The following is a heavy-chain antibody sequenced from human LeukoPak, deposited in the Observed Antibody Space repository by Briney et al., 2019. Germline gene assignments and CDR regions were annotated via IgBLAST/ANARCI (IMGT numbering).Heavy chain of an antibody. CDR1: GYTFTDYF. CDR2: INPNTGAT. J-gene: IGHJ5*01. D-gene: IGHD3-22*01. V-gene: IGHV1-2*02. CDR3: ARVLYHYDSRGMFDF. Sequence: GASVKVSCKASGYTFTDYFLHWVRQAPGQGLEWLGWINPNTGATDYAQNFQGRVTMTRDTSISAVYMELSSLRSGDTAVYYCARVLYHYDSRGMFDFWGQGTLVTVSS.